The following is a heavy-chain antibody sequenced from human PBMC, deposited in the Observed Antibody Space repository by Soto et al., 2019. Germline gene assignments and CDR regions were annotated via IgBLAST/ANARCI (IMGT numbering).Heavy chain of an antibody. CDR3: ARLAGFYYDSSGYPILNAFDI. V-gene: IGHV4-4*03. J-gene: IGHJ3*02. D-gene: IGHD3-22*01. CDR2: IYHSGST. CDR1: GGSISSSNW. Sequence: PETLSLTCAVSGGSISSSNWWRSVRQPPGKGLELIGEIYHSGSTNYNPSLKSRVTISVDKSKNQFSLKLSSVTAADTAVYYCARLAGFYYDSSGYPILNAFDIWGQGTMVTVSS.